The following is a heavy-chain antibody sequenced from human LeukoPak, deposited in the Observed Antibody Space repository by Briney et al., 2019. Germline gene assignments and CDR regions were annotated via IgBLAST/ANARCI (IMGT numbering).Heavy chain of an antibody. V-gene: IGHV4-59*01. CDR1: GGSISTYY. CDR3: ARGYYYDSSGYFLDF. J-gene: IGHJ4*02. D-gene: IGHD3-22*01. CDR2: IYYSGIT. Sequence: SETLSLTCTVSGGSISTYYWSWIRQSPGRGLEWIGYIYYSGITKYNLSLKSRVTISVDTSTNQFSLRLSSVTAADTAVYYCARGYYYDSSGYFLDFWGQGTLVTVSS.